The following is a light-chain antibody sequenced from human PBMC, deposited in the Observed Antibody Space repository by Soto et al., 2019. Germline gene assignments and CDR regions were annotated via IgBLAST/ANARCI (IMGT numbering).Light chain of an antibody. CDR2: EVS. CDR3: SSYTTSSTLV. J-gene: IGLJ2*01. CDR1: SSDVGGYKY. V-gene: IGLV2-14*01. Sequence: QSALTQPASVSGSPGQSITISCTGTSSDVGGYKYVSWYQQHPGKVPKLTIYEVSNRPSGVSNRFSGSKSGNTASLTISGLQAEDEADYYCSSYTTSSTLVFGGGTKLTVL.